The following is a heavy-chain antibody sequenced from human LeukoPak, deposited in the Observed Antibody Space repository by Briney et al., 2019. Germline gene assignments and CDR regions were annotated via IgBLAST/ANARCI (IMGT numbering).Heavy chain of an antibody. V-gene: IGHV5-51*01. Sequence: KGGESLKISCKGSGYSFTSYWIGWVRQMPGKGLEWMGIIYPGDSDTRYSPSFQGQVTISADKPISTAYLQWSSLKASDTAMYYCARLVSSGYCSSTSCYTDYWGQGTLVTVSS. D-gene: IGHD2-2*02. J-gene: IGHJ4*02. CDR1: GYSFTSYW. CDR2: IYPGDSDT. CDR3: ARLVSSGYCSSTSCYTDY.